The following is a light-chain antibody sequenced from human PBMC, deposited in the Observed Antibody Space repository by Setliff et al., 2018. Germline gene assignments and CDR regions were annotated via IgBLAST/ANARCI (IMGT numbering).Light chain of an antibody. CDR3: MSFAGDNNLV. V-gene: IGLV2-8*01. Sequence: QSALTQPPSASGSVGQSVTISCTGTSSDVGVYNYVSWYQQHPGKVPKLIIFEVTKRPSGVPARFSAAKSGNTASLTVSGLQAEDEGDYYCMSFAGDNNLVFGTGTKGTVL. J-gene: IGLJ1*01. CDR2: EVT. CDR1: SSDVGVYNY.